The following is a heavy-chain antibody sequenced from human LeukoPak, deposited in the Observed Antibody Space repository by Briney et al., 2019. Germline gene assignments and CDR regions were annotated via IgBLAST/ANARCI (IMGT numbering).Heavy chain of an antibody. CDR2: INHGGST. Sequence: TSETLSLTCAVYGGSFSGYYWSWIRQPPGKGLEWIGEINHGGSTNYNPSLKSRVTISVDTSKNQFSLKLSSVTAADTAVYYCARGRRGYYGYWGQGTLVTVSS. CDR1: GGSFSGYY. CDR3: ARGRRGYYGY. D-gene: IGHD3-22*01. V-gene: IGHV4-34*01. J-gene: IGHJ4*02.